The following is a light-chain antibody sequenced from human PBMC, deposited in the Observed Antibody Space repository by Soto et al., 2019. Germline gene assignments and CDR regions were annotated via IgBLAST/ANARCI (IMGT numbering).Light chain of an antibody. J-gene: IGLJ3*02. Sequence: QSLLTQPPSASGTPGQRVTISCSGSSSNIGSNYVYWYQQLPGTAPKLLIYSNNQRPSGVPDRFSGSKSGTSASLAISGLRSEDEADYYCAAWDDSLSGLWVFGGGTKVTVL. CDR2: SNN. V-gene: IGLV1-47*02. CDR3: AAWDDSLSGLWV. CDR1: SSNIGSNY.